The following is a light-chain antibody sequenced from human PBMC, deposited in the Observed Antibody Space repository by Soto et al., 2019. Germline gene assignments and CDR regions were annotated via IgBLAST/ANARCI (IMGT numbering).Light chain of an antibody. CDR1: QSVSSSY. Sequence: EIVLTQSPGTLSLSPGERATLSCRASQSVSSSYLAWYQQKPGQAPRLLIYGASSRATGIPARFSGSGSGTDFTLTISSLEPEDLAVYFCQQRSNWPRTFGQGTKVDIK. CDR2: GAS. V-gene: IGKV3D-20*02. CDR3: QQRSNWPRT. J-gene: IGKJ1*01.